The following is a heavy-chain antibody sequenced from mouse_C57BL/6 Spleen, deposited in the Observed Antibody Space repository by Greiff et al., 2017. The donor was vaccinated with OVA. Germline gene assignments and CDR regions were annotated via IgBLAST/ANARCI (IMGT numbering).Heavy chain of an antibody. Sequence: EVQLQQSGPVLVKPGASVKMSCKASGYTFTDYYMNWVKQSHGKSLEWIGVINPYNGGTSYNQKFKGKATLTVDKSSSTAYMELNSLTAEDSAVYYCARRGDDYDGTGFDYWGQGTTLTVSS. D-gene: IGHD2-4*01. V-gene: IGHV1-19*01. CDR3: ARRGDDYDGTGFDY. CDR2: INPYNGGT. J-gene: IGHJ2*01. CDR1: GYTFTDYY.